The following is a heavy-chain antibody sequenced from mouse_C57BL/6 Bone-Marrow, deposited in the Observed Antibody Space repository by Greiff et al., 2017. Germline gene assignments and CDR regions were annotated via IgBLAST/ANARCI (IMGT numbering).Heavy chain of an antibody. D-gene: IGHD1-1*01. CDR3: ARCSSYGYFDV. V-gene: IGHV5-17*01. J-gene: IGHJ1*03. CDR2: ISSGSSTI. Sequence: EVKVVESGGGLVKPGGSLKLSCAASGFTFSDYGMHWVRQAPEKGLEWVAYISSGSSTIYYADTVKGRFTISRDNATNTMFLQMTSLRSEDTAVYYCARCSSYGYFDVWGTGTTVTVSS. CDR1: GFTFSDYG.